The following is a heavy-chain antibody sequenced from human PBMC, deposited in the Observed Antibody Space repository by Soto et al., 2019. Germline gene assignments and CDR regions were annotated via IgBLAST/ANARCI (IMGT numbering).Heavy chain of an antibody. V-gene: IGHV4-34*01. CDR2: INHSGST. Sequence: SETLSLTCAVYGGSFSGYYWSWIRQPPGKGLEWIGEINHSGSTNYNPSLKSRVTISVDTSKNQFSLKLSSVTAADTAVYYCARGLSSSCFFDYWGQGTLVTVSS. CDR3: ARGLSSSCFFDY. CDR1: GGSFSGYY. D-gene: IGHD6-13*01. J-gene: IGHJ4*02.